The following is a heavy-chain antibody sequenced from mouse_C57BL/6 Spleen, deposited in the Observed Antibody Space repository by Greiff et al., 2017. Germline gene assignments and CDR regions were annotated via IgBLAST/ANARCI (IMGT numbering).Heavy chain of an antibody. J-gene: IGHJ4*01. CDR2: INPGSGGT. Sequence: QVQLQQSGAELVRPGTSVKVSWTASGYAFTNYLIEWVKQRPGQGLEWIGVINPGSGGTNYHDKFKGTATLTADKSSSTAYMQLSSLTLEVCAVYFWARSVDSSGYGAMDDWGQGTSVTVSS. D-gene: IGHD3-2*02. V-gene: IGHV1-54*01. CDR1: GYAFTNYL. CDR3: ARSVDSSGYGAMDD.